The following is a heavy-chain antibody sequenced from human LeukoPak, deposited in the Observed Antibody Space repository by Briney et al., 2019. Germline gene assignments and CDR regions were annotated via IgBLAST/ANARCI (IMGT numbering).Heavy chain of an antibody. D-gene: IGHD3-16*02. CDR2: MNPNSGNK. J-gene: IGHJ5*02. Sequence: ASVKVSCKASGYTFTSYDINWVRQATGQGLEWMGWMNPNSGNKGYAQKFQGRVTMTRNTSISTAYMELSSLRSEDTAVYYCARGRGITFGGVIVSNWFDPWGQGTLVTVSS. CDR3: ARGRGITFGGVIVSNWFDP. CDR1: GYTFTSYD. V-gene: IGHV1-8*01.